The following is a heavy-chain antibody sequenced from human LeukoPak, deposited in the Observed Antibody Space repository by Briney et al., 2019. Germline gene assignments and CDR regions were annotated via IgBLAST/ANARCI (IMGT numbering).Heavy chain of an antibody. CDR2: ISYDGSNK. Sequence: GGSLRLSCAASGFTFSSYAMHWVRQAPGKGLKWVAVISYDGSNKYYADSVKGRFTISRDNSKNTLYLQMNSLRAEDTAVYYCARSSGDYYDSSPGAFDIWGQGTMVTVSS. CDR3: ARSSGDYYDSSPGAFDI. V-gene: IGHV3-30*04. J-gene: IGHJ3*02. CDR1: GFTFSSYA. D-gene: IGHD3-22*01.